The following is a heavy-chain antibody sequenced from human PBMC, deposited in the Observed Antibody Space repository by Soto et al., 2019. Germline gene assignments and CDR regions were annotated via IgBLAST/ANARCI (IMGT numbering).Heavy chain of an antibody. CDR2: IKSKSDGGTI. CDR1: GFTFSNAW. J-gene: IGHJ4*02. D-gene: IGHD5-18*01. Sequence: EVQLVESGGGLIQPGGSLRVSCAASGFTFSNAWMTWVRPAPGKGLEWVGRIKSKSDGGTIDYAAPVRGRFTISRDDSKTMLYLQMIRLRTEDTAVYYCSTDPRWIQLVYWGQGTLVTVSS. V-gene: IGHV3-15*01. CDR3: STDPRWIQLVY.